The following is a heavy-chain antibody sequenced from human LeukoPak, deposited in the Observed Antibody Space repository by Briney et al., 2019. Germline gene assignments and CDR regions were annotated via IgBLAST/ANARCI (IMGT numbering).Heavy chain of an antibody. V-gene: IGHV1-69*05. Sequence: ASVKVSCKASGGTFSSYAISWVRQAPGQGLEWMGEIIPIFGTANYAQKFQGRVTITTDESTSTAYMELSSLRSEDTAVYYCAREGIAAVGTIDYWGQGTLVTVSS. CDR3: AREGIAAVGTIDY. D-gene: IGHD6-13*01. J-gene: IGHJ4*02. CDR2: IIPIFGTA. CDR1: GGTFSSYA.